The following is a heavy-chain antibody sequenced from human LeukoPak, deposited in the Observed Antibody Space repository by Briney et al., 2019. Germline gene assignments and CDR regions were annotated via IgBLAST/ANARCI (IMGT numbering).Heavy chain of an antibody. CDR2: IGYDGVNK. D-gene: IGHD3-10*01. CDR3: ARDFLRGAPDYLDL. V-gene: IGHV3-30*04. CDR1: GFTFSSYP. Sequence: GGSLRLSCTASGFTFSSYPFHWVRQAPGKGPQWVAVIGYDGVNKFYTDSVKGRFTISRDDSKSTLYLQMDSLRADDTAVYYCARDFLRGAPDYLDLWGQGTLVTVSS. J-gene: IGHJ4*02.